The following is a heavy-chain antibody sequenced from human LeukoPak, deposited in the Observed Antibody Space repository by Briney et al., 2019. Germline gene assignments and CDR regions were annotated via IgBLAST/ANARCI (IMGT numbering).Heavy chain of an antibody. CDR3: ARDPPNYYDSSGYYHEDY. Sequence: ASVKVSCKASGYTFTSYAMNWVRQAPGQGLEWMGWINTNTGNPTYAQGFTGRFVFSLDTSVSTAYLQISSLKAEDTAVYYCARDPPNYYDSSGYYHEDYWGQGTLVTVSS. CDR1: GYTFTSYA. J-gene: IGHJ4*02. D-gene: IGHD3-22*01. CDR2: INTNTGNP. V-gene: IGHV7-4-1*02.